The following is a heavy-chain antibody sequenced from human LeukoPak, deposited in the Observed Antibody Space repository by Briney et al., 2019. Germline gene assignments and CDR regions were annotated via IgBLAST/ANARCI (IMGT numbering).Heavy chain of an antibody. J-gene: IGHJ6*02. Sequence: ASVKVSCKASGYTFTSYAMHWVRQAPGQRLEWMGWINAGNGNTKYSQKFQGRVTITADESTSTAYMELSSLRSEDTAVYYCASASLRIAAAGTWYYYGMDVWGQGTTVTVSS. CDR1: GYTFTSYA. V-gene: IGHV1-3*01. D-gene: IGHD6-13*01. CDR3: ASASLRIAAAGTWYYYGMDV. CDR2: INAGNGNT.